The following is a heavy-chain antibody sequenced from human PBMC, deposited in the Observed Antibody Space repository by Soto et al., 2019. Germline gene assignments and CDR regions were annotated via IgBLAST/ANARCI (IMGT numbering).Heavy chain of an antibody. CDR2: IYYSGRT. Sequence: PSETLSLTCTVSGVSISSHPWSWIRQSPGRGLEWIGYIYYSGRTVYNPSLKSRVTMSLDTSKNQFSLKLTSVTATDTAVYYCAGDIPSGSYRFDYWGQGALVT. D-gene: IGHD1-26*01. J-gene: IGHJ4*02. CDR3: AGDIPSGSYRFDY. V-gene: IGHV4-59*11. CDR1: GVSISSHP.